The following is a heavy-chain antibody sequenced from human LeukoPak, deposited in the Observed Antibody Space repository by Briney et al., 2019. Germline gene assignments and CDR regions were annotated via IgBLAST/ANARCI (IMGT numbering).Heavy chain of an antibody. CDR1: GDSISTYY. CDR3: AKNWNYDY. CDR2: IYSGGST. D-gene: IGHD1-7*01. J-gene: IGHJ4*02. V-gene: IGHV3-66*01. Sequence: PSETLSLTCTISGDSISTYYMSWVRQPPGKGLEWVSIIYSGGSTYYADSVKGRFTISRDNSNNTLFLQMNSLRAEDTAVYYCAKNWNYDYWGQGTLVTVSS.